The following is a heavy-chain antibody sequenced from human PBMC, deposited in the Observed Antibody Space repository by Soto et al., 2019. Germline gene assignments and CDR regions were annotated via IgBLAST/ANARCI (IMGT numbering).Heavy chain of an antibody. D-gene: IGHD6-19*01. CDR2: SIPIFGTA. CDR3: ARDRAPNPARLAVFDI. J-gene: IGHJ3*02. V-gene: IGHV1-69*01. CDR1: GGTFSSYA. Sequence: QVQLVQSGAEVKKPGSSVKVSCKASGGTFSSYAISWVRQAPGQGLEWMGGSIPIFGTANYAQKFQGRVTITADEYTSTAYMELSSLRSEYTDVYYCARDRAPNPARLAVFDIWGQGKMVTVSS.